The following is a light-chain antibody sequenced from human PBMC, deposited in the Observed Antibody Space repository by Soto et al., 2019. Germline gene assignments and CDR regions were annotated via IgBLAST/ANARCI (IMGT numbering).Light chain of an antibody. V-gene: IGLV4-69*01. Sequence: QPVLTQSPSASASLGASVKLTCTLSSGHSSDAIAWHQQLPEKGPRFLMKLNSDGSHNKGDGIPDRFSGSSSGAERYLTISSLQSEDETDYYCQTWGTGIQVFGGGTKVTVL. J-gene: IGLJ2*01. CDR1: SGHSSDA. CDR2: LNSDGSH. CDR3: QTWGTGIQV.